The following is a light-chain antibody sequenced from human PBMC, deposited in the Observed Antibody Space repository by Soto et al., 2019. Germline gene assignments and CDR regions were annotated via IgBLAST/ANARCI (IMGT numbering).Light chain of an antibody. CDR2: KAS. J-gene: IGKJ4*01. Sequence: IQMTQSPSTLSGSLGDRVTITCRASQTISSWFAWYQQKPGKAPKLLIYKASTLKSGVPSRFSGSGSGTEFTLTITRLEPEDFAVYFCQQRSNRFGGGTKVDI. V-gene: IGKV1-5*03. CDR3: QQRSNR. CDR1: QTISSW.